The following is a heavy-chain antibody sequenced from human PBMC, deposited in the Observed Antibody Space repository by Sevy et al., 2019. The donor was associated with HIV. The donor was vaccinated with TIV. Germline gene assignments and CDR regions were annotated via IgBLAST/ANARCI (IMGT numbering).Heavy chain of an antibody. V-gene: IGHV1-24*01. Sequence: ASVKVSCKISGYTLNEFAMHWVRQAPGKGLQWMGTFDPEDGETIYAQKFQGRFALTEDPSTDTAYMELISLRSEDTAVYYFAITREYYSDNSGDFDYWGQGTLVTVSS. CDR2: FDPEDGET. D-gene: IGHD3-22*01. CDR3: AITREYYSDNSGDFDY. J-gene: IGHJ4*02. CDR1: GYTLNEFA.